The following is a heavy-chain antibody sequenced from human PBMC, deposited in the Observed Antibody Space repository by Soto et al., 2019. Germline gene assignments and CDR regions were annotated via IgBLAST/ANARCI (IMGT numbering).Heavy chain of an antibody. J-gene: IGHJ6*02. Sequence: GGSLRLSCAASGFTFSTYDMHWVRQVPGRGLDWVSAIGSAHDPYYLGSVKGRFSISRENAKNSLYLQMNSLTTGDTAVYYCARAYLGRLPRRADYYYALDVWGQGTTVTVSS. V-gene: IGHV3-13*05. CDR2: IGSAHDP. CDR1: GFTFSTYD. D-gene: IGHD1-26*01. CDR3: ARAYLGRLPRRADYYYALDV.